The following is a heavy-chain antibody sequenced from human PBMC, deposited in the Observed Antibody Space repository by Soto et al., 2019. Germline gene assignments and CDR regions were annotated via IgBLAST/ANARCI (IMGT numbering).Heavy chain of an antibody. J-gene: IGHJ4*02. CDR3: ARRGYTYGIFAY. CDR2: TYDSGST. CDR1: GGSISSGNYY. V-gene: IGHV4-30-4*01. D-gene: IGHD5-18*01. Sequence: SETLSLTCTVSGGSISSGNYYWSWIRQPPGKGLEWIGYTYDSGSTYYNPSLKSRVTISADTSKNQFSLKLNSVTAADTAVYYCARRGYTYGIFAYWGQGTLVTVSS.